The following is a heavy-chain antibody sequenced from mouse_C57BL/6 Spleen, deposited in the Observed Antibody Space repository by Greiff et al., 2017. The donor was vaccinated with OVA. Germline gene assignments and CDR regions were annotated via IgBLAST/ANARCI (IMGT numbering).Heavy chain of an antibody. D-gene: IGHD1-1*01. CDR1: GYSITSGYY. V-gene: IGHV3-6*01. CDR2: ISYDGSN. CDR3: ARGYYYGSF. J-gene: IGHJ4*01. Sequence: EVKLQESGPGLVKPSQSLSLTCSVTGYSITSGYYWNWIRQFPGNKLEWMGYISYDGSNNYNPSLKNRISITRDTSKNQFFLKLNSVTTEDTATYYGARGYYYGSFWGQGTTVTVSS.